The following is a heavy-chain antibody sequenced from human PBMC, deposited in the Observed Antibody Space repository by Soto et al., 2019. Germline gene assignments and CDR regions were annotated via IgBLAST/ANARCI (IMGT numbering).Heavy chain of an antibody. J-gene: IGHJ4*02. Sequence: GGSLRLSCAASGFTFSRYTLSWVSQAPGRGLEWVSGISGSGESTSYADSVKGRFTISRDNSKTPLYLQMDSLRAEDTAIYYCAKGAYGFSYYFDSWGQGTLATVSS. CDR1: GFTFSRYT. D-gene: IGHD3-10*01. CDR2: ISGSGEST. CDR3: AKGAYGFSYYFDS. V-gene: IGHV3-23*01.